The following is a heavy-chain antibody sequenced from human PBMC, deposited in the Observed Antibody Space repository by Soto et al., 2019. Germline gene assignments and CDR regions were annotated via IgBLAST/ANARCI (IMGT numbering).Heavy chain of an antibody. Sequence: QVQLVQSGAEVKKPGSSVKVSCKASGGTFSSYAISWVRQAPGQGLEWMGGIIPVFGTANFGQKFQGRVTITADESTTTAYMELTSLRSEDTAVYYCASHVPAAGYYYGRVVWGQVNTVTVSS. D-gene: IGHD2-2*01. CDR2: IIPVFGTA. V-gene: IGHV1-69*12. CDR1: GGTFSSYA. J-gene: IGHJ6*02. CDR3: ASHVPAAGYYYGRVV.